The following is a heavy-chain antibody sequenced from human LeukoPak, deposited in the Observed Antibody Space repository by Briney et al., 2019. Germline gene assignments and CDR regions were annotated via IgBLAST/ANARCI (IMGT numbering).Heavy chain of an antibody. CDR1: GGSISDLT. D-gene: IGHD7-27*01. Sequence: GGSLRLSCSVSGGSISDLTMHWVRQAPGKGLEYVSVVNTDGGSTHYGDSVRGRFTVSRDNSKNAVYLQMSSLTSDDTAVYYCVRDLWGFDYWGQGTLVIVSS. V-gene: IGHV3-64D*06. CDR3: VRDLWGFDY. CDR2: VNTDGGST. J-gene: IGHJ4*02.